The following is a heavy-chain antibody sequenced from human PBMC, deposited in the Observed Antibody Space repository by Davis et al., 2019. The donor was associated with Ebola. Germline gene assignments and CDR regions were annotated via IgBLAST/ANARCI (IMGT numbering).Heavy chain of an antibody. J-gene: IGHJ4*02. CDR3: ARVEMGCGGDCYTRDY. CDR1: GGSISSGGYS. CDR2: IYHSGST. V-gene: IGHV4-30-2*01. Sequence: MPSETLSLTCAVSGGSISSGGYSWSWIRQPPGKGLEWIGYIYHSGSTYYNPSLKSRVTISVDRSKNQFSLKLSSVTAADTAVYYCARVEMGCGGDCYTRDYWGQGTLVTVSS. D-gene: IGHD2-21*02.